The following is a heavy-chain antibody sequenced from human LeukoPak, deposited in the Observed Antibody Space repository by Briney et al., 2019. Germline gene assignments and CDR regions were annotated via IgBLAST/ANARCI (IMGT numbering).Heavy chain of an antibody. CDR1: GGSISSYY. D-gene: IGHD3-10*01. J-gene: IGHJ3*02. Sequence: SETLSLTCTVSGGSISSYYWSWIRQPPGKGLEWIGYIYYSGSTNYNPSLKSRVTISVDTSKNQFSLKLSSVTAADTAVYYCASWGSGVGASDIWGQGTMVTVSS. CDR2: IYYSGST. V-gene: IGHV4-59*01. CDR3: ASWGSGVGASDI.